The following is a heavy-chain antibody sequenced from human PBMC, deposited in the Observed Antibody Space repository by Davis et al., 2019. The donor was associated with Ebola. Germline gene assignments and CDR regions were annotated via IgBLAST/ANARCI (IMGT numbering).Heavy chain of an antibody. V-gene: IGHV1-69*04. J-gene: IGHJ6*02. CDR3: ARDRGYCSSTSCYYYGMDV. CDR2: IIPILGIA. CDR1: GGTFSSYA. D-gene: IGHD2-2*01. Sequence: SVKVSCKASGGTFSSYAISWVRQAPGQGLEWMGRIIPILGIANYAQKFQGRVTITADKSTSTAYMELSSLRSEDTAVYYCARDRGYCSSTSCYYYGMDVWGQGTTVTVSS.